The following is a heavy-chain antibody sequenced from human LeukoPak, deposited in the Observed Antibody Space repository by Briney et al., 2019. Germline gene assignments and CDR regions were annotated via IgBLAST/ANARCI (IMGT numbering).Heavy chain of an antibody. CDR2: IYHSGST. CDR1: GYSISSGYY. CDR3: ARVRVSIGIGAARPFDY. Sequence: AETLSLTCTVSGYSISSGYYWGWIRQPPGKGLEWIGSIYHSGSTNYNPSLKSRVTISVDTSKNQFSLKLSSVTAADTAVYYCARVRVSIGIGAARPFDYWGQGTLVTVSS. J-gene: IGHJ4*02. D-gene: IGHD6-6*01. V-gene: IGHV4-38-2*02.